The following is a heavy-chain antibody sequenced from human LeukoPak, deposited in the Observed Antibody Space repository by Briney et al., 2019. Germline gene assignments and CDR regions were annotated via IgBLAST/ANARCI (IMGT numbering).Heavy chain of an antibody. J-gene: IGHJ4*02. D-gene: IGHD3-22*01. V-gene: IGHV4-39*07. CDR3: ATLGFSSGYYHYFDH. Sequence: SETLSLTCTVSGDSISSSNYYWGWIRQPPRKGLEWIGSIYYSGSTYYNASLKSRVTISLDTSKNQFSLKLNSVTAADTAVYYCATLGFSSGYYHYFDHWGQGTLVTVSS. CDR1: GDSISSSNYY. CDR2: IYYSGST.